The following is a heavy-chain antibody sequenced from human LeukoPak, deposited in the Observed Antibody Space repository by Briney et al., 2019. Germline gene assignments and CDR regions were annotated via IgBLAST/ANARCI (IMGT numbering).Heavy chain of an antibody. Sequence: GASVKVSCKASGYTFTSYGISWVRQAPGQGLEWMGWISAYNGNTNYAQKLQGRVTMTTDTSTSTAYMELRSLGSDDTAVYYCARERFLEWSPTEPHFDYWGQGTLVTVSS. J-gene: IGHJ4*02. CDR2: ISAYNGNT. D-gene: IGHD3-3*01. CDR3: ARERFLEWSPTEPHFDY. V-gene: IGHV1-18*01. CDR1: GYTFTSYG.